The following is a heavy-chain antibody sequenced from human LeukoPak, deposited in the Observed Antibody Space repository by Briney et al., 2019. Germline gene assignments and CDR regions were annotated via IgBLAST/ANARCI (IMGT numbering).Heavy chain of an antibody. Sequence: GGSLRLSCTASEFTFSSYWMHWVRQPPGKGLVWVSRINGDGSSTSYADAVKGRFTISRDNAKNTLYLRMNSLRAEDTAVYYCARKVYHRFDYWGQGTLVTVSS. J-gene: IGHJ4*02. CDR1: EFTFSSYW. D-gene: IGHD2-2*01. CDR3: ARKVYHRFDY. CDR2: INGDGSST. V-gene: IGHV3-74*01.